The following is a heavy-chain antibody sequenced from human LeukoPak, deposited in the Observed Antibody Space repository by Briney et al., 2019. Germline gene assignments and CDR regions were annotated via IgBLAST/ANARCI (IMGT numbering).Heavy chain of an antibody. CDR2: ISDSGST. Sequence: SETLCLTCTVSGGSISTYFWTWIRQPPGKGLEWIGYISDSGSTDYYPSLKSRVTISLDTSKNRFSLKLTSVTAADTAMYYCASSGLLKDWFDPWGQGTLVTVSS. V-gene: IGHV4-59*01. D-gene: IGHD2/OR15-2a*01. J-gene: IGHJ5*02. CDR3: ASSGLLKDWFDP. CDR1: GGSISTYF.